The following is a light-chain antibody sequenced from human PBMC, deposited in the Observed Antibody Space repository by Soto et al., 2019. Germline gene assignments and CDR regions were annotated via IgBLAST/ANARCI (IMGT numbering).Light chain of an antibody. Sequence: SYELTQPPSVSVSPGQTANITCSGDKLDDKYTSWYRQRPGQSPVLVIYQDDRRPSGIPERFSGSTSGHTATLTVTGNQAMDEADYYCLAWDSSTASYVFGTGTKVTVL. CDR2: QDD. CDR3: LAWDSSTASYV. CDR1: KLDDKY. V-gene: IGLV3-1*01. J-gene: IGLJ1*01.